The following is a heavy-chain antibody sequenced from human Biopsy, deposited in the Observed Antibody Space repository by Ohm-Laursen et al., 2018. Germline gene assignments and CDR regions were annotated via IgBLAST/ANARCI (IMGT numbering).Heavy chain of an antibody. D-gene: IGHD1-7*01. CDR3: ATGLDGLTGTTSLDD. CDR2: TTPVFGVV. CDR1: GGAFRSHT. Sequence: SSVKVSCKAPGGAFRSHTITWVRQAPGQGLEWVGNTTPVFGVVNYARKLQGRVTITADESMAISHLEVSSLRVDDTAVYYCATGLDGLTGTTSLDDWGQGTLVIVSP. V-gene: IGHV1-69*15. J-gene: IGHJ4*02.